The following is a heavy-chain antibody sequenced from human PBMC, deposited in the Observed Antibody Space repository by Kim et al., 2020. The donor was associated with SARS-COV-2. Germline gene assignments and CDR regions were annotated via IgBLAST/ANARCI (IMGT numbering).Heavy chain of an antibody. CDR2: IIPIFGTA. Sequence: SVKVSCKASGGTFSSYAISWVRQAPGQGLEWMGGIIPIFGTANYAQKFQGRVTITADESTSTAYMELSSLRSEDTAVYYCKGDCSSTSCYGNDWFDPWGQGTLVTVSS. J-gene: IGHJ5*02. D-gene: IGHD2-2*01. CDR1: GGTFSSYA. CDR3: KGDCSSTSCYGNDWFDP. V-gene: IGHV1-69*13.